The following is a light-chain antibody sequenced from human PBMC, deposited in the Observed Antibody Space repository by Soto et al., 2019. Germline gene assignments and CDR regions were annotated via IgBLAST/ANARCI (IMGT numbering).Light chain of an antibody. CDR2: EVS. CDR3: SSYTSSSTNVV. CDR1: SSDVGGYNY. V-gene: IGLV2-14*01. Sequence: QSVLTQPASVSGSPGQSITISCTGTSSDVGGYNYVSWYQQHPGKAPKLMIYEVSNRPSGVSNRFSGSNSGNTASLTSSGLQAEDEADYYCSSYTSSSTNVVFGGGTQLTVL. J-gene: IGLJ2*01.